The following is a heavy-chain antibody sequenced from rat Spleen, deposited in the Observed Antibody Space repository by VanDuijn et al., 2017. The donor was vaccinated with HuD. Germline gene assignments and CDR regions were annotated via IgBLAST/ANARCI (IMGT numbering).Heavy chain of an antibody. D-gene: IGHD1-12*01. Sequence: EVRLVESGGGLVQPGRSLKLSCAASRFNFSNYYMAWVRQAPTKGLEWVAYINIGGGSTYYRDSVKGRFTISSDNAKSTLYLQMDSLRSEDTATYYCTTARNVPSYWYFDFWGPGTMVTVSS. V-gene: IGHV5-27*01. CDR2: INIGGGST. CDR3: TTARNVPSYWYFDF. CDR1: RFNFSNYY. J-gene: IGHJ1*01.